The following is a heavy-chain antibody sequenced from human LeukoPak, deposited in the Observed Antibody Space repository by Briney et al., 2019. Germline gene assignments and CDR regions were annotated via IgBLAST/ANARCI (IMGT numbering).Heavy chain of an antibody. D-gene: IGHD7-27*01. CDR1: GGSISSGGYY. CDR2: IYHSGST. CDR3: ARELGMRDAFGI. J-gene: IGHJ3*02. Sequence: SETLSLTCTVSGGSISSGGYYWSWIRQPPGKGLEWIGYIYHSGSTYYNPSLKSRVTISVDRSKNQFSLKLSSVTAADTAVYYCARELGMRDAFGIWGQGTMVTVSS. V-gene: IGHV4-30-2*01.